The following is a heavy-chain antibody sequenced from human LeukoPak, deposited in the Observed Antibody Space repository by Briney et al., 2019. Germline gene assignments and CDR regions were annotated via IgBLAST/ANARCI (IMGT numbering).Heavy chain of an antibody. D-gene: IGHD4-17*01. Sequence: PGGSLRLSCAASGFIFSSYSMNWVRQTPGKGLEWVSYISSSSSTIYYAESVKGRFTISRDNSKNTLYLQMNSLRAEDTAVYYCANPPTVTKTRFDSWGQGTLVTVSS. CDR1: GFIFSSYS. CDR3: ANPPTVTKTRFDS. CDR2: ISSSSSTI. V-gene: IGHV3-48*01. J-gene: IGHJ5*01.